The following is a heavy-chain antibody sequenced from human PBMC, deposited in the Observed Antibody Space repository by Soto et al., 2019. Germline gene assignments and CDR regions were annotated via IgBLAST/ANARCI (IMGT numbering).Heavy chain of an antibody. CDR2: IWYDGSNK. V-gene: IGHV3-33*01. D-gene: IGHD4-4*01. J-gene: IGHJ4*02. Sequence: QVQLVESGGGVVQPGRSLRRCCAASGFTFSSYGMHWVRQARGKGLEWVAVIWYDGSNKYYADSVKGRFTISRDNSKNTLYLQMNSLRAEDTAVYYCARHLGLQYFDYWGQGTLVTVSS. CDR3: ARHLGLQYFDY. CDR1: GFTFSSYG.